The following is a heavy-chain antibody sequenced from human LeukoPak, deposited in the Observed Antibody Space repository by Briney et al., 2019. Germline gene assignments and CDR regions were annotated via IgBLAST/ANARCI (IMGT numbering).Heavy chain of an antibody. J-gene: IGHJ4*02. D-gene: IGHD1-26*01. CDR3: TSISLGANEDY. Sequence: GGSLRLSCAASGLTFRNNWMNWVRQTPGKGLEWVANIRPDASDTGYVDSVKGRFTISRDNAKDLLYLQMNSLRVDDTAVYYCTSISLGANEDYWGQGTRVTVSS. CDR2: IRPDASDT. CDR1: GLTFRNNW. V-gene: IGHV3-7*03.